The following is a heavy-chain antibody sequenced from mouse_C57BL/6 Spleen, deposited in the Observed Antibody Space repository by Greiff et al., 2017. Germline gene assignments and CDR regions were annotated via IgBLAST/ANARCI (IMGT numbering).Heavy chain of an antibody. J-gene: IGHJ4*01. D-gene: IGHD2-3*01. Sequence: QVQLQQPGAELVKPGASVKLSCKASGYTFTGDCMHWVKQRPGRGLEWIGRIDPNSGGPKYNEKFKGKATITVDKPSSPAYLQLSSLTSEDSAVYYCGRSFGGYYDARDYWGQGTSVTVSS. CDR1: GYTFTGDC. CDR2: IDPNSGGP. CDR3: GRSFGGYYDARDY. V-gene: IGHV1-72*01.